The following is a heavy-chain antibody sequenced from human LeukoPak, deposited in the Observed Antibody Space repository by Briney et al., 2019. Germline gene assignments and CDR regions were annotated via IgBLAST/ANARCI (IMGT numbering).Heavy chain of an antibody. CDR2: IIPILGIA. CDR1: GGTFSSYT. J-gene: IGHJ4*02. D-gene: IGHD2-15*01. Sequence: ASVKVSCKASGGTFSSYTISWVRQAPGQGLEWMGRIIPILGIANYAQKFQGRVTITADKSTSTAYRELSSLRSEDTAVYYCARDGGGCSGGSCYADYWGQGTLVTVSS. V-gene: IGHV1-69*04. CDR3: ARDGGGCSGGSCYADY.